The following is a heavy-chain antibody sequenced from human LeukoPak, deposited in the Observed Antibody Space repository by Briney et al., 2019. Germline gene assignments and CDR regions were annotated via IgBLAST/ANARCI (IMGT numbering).Heavy chain of an antibody. J-gene: IGHJ4*02. V-gene: IGHV4-59*01. Sequence: SETLSLTCTVSGGSISSYYWSWIRQPPGKGLGWTGYIYYSGSTNYNPSLKSRVTISVDTSKNQFSLKLSSVTAADTAVYYCARGALGGDFDYWGQGTLVTVSS. D-gene: IGHD3-16*01. CDR3: ARGALGGDFDY. CDR1: GGSISSYY. CDR2: IYYSGST.